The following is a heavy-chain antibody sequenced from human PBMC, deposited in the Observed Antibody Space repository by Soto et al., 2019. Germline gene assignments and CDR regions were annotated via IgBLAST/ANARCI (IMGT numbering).Heavy chain of an antibody. V-gene: IGHV4-4*07. CDR1: GHSISADY. CDR2: VDASGNT. D-gene: IGHD3-22*01. J-gene: IGHJ5*02. CDR3: ARDVGGSVVPHWFDP. Sequence: QVQLQESGPGLVKASETLSLSCTVSGHSISADYWSWIRQPAGKRLEWIGRVDASGNTTYNPSLKGRVTMSVDTSKNQFFLKVRSVTAADTAMYFCARDVGGSVVPHWFDPWGQGALVTVSS.